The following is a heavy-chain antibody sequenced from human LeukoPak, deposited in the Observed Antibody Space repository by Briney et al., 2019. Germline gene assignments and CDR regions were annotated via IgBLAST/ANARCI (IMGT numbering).Heavy chain of an antibody. Sequence: GSLRLSCAASGFTFRYYAMHWVRQAPGKGLEWVAVISNDGTIDYYTDSVKGRFIISRDDSKNRMSLQMNSLRVDDTALYYCARGPDPVVRGPRRAFDLWGQGTRVTVSS. V-gene: IGHV3-30-3*01. CDR2: ISNDGTID. CDR1: GFTFRYYA. D-gene: IGHD3-10*01. J-gene: IGHJ3*01. CDR3: ARGPDPVVRGPRRAFDL.